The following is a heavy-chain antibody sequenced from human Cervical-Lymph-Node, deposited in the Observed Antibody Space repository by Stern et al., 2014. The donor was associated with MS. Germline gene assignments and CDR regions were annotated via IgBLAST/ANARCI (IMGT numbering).Heavy chain of an antibody. CDR3: ATTEQYGGKSHFDY. CDR1: GSTFTKFA. D-gene: IGHD4-23*01. CDR2: INAANGNT. J-gene: IGHJ4*02. V-gene: IGHV1-3*01. Sequence: QVQLVQSGAEMKKPGASVKVSCKTSGSTFTKFAIHWVRQAPGQSLEWMAWINAANGNTKYSQKLQGRVTITRDTSATTGYMELSSLRSEDTAVNYCATTEQYGGKSHFDYWGQGTLVTVSS.